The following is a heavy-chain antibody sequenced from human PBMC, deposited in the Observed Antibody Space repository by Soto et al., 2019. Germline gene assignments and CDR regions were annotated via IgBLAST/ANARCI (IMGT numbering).Heavy chain of an antibody. CDR2: IYTSGST. Sequence: SETLALTCTVSGGSISSYYWSWIRQPAGKGLEWIGRIYTSGSTNFNPSLKSRVTMSVDTSKNQFSLKLSSVTAAEKAVYYCVRGYSPQDWLYYYYHYGMDFWGQGTTVIVSS. CDR1: GGSISSYY. CDR3: VRGYSPQDWLYYYYHYGMDF. J-gene: IGHJ6*02. D-gene: IGHD5-12*01. V-gene: IGHV4-4*07.